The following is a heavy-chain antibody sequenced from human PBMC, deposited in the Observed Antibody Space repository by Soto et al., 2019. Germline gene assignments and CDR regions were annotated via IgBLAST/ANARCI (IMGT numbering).Heavy chain of an antibody. V-gene: IGHV4-34*01. CDR1: GGSFSGYY. CDR3: ARAAMGGSSWPFDY. CDR2: INHSGST. J-gene: IGHJ4*02. Sequence: SETLSLTCAVYGGSFSGYYWTWIRQPPETGKEWIGEINHSGSTNYNPSLKSRVTISVDTSKNQFSRKLSSVTAADMAVYYCARAAMGGSSWPFDYWGQGTLVTVSS. D-gene: IGHD6-13*01.